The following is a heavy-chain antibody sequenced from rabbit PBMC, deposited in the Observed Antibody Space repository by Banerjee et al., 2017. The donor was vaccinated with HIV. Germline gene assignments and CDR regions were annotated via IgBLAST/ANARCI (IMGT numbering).Heavy chain of an antibody. D-gene: IGHD1-1*01. V-gene: IGHV1S40*01. CDR2: IYGGSSGNT. J-gene: IGHJ4*01. CDR3: AREADAGGYDYFNL. Sequence: QSLEESGGDLVKPGASLTLTCTASGFSFSSSYYMCWVRQAPGKGLEWIACIYGGSSGNTHYTSWAKGRFTISKTSSTTVTLQMTSLTAADTATYFCAREADAGGYDYFNLWGQGTLVT. CDR1: GFSFSSSYY.